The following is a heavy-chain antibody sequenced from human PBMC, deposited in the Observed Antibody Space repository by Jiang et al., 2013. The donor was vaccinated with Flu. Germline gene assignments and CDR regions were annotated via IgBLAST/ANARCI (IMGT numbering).Heavy chain of an antibody. J-gene: IGHJ6*02. CDR3: ASITTGPFYYYYGMGV. Sequence: GAEVKKPGSSVKVSCKASGGTFSSYAISWVRQAPGQGLEWMGGTIPIFGTANYAQKFQGRVTITADKSTSTAYMELSSLRSEDTAVYYCASITTGPFYYYYGMGVWGQGTTVTVSS. D-gene: IGHD1-14*01. CDR1: GGTFSSYA. CDR2: TIPIFGTA. V-gene: IGHV1-69*06.